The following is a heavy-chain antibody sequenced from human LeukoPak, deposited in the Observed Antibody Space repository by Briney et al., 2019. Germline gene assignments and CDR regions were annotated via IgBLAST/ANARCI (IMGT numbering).Heavy chain of an antibody. CDR3: ARDPYYCSGGSCYVAEYFQH. V-gene: IGHV1-69*01. CDR2: VIPIFGTA. Sequence: SVKVSCKASGGTFSSYAISWVRQAPGQGLEWMGGVIPIFGTANYAQKFQGRVTITADESTSTAYMELSSLRSEDTAVYYCARDPYYCSGGSCYVAEYFQHWGQGTLVTVSS. J-gene: IGHJ1*01. D-gene: IGHD2-15*01. CDR1: GGTFSSYA.